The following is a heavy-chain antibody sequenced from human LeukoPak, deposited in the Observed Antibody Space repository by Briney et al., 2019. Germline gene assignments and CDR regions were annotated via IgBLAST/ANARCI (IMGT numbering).Heavy chain of an antibody. CDR3: ARDSSGYQGFDY. V-gene: IGHV4-30-4*01. Sequence: SETLSLTCTVSGGSISSGDYYWSWIRQPPGKGLEWTGYIYYSGSTYYNPSLKSRVTISVDTSKNQFSLKLSSVTAADTAVYYCARDSSGYQGFDYWGQGTLVTVSS. J-gene: IGHJ4*02. D-gene: IGHD3-22*01. CDR1: GGSISSGDYY. CDR2: IYYSGST.